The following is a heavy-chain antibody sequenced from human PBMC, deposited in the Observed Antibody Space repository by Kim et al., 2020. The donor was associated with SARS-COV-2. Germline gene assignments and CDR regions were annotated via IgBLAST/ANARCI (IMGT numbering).Heavy chain of an antibody. CDR3: ARESSLYYYDSSGQGDAFDI. D-gene: IGHD3-22*01. J-gene: IGHJ3*02. Sequence: SVKVSCKASGGTFSSYAISWVRQAPGQGLEWMGGIIPIFGTANYAQKFQGRVTITADKSTSTAYMELSSLRSEDTAVYYCARESSLYYYDSSGQGDAFDIWGQGTMVTVSS. CDR2: IIPIFGTA. CDR1: GGTFSSYA. V-gene: IGHV1-69*06.